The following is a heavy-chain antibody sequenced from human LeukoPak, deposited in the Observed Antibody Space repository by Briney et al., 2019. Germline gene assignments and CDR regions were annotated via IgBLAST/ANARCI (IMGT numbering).Heavy chain of an antibody. D-gene: IGHD6-13*01. J-gene: IGHJ4*02. Sequence: GGSLRLSCAASGFTFSNAWMSWVRQAPGKGLEWVGRINSKTDGGTTDYAAPVKGRFTISRDDSKNTLYLQMNSLKTEDTAVYYCTTDQVGSSWPYYFDYWGQGTLVTVSS. CDR3: TTDQVGSSWPYYFDY. V-gene: IGHV3-15*01. CDR1: GFTFSNAW. CDR2: INSKTDGGTT.